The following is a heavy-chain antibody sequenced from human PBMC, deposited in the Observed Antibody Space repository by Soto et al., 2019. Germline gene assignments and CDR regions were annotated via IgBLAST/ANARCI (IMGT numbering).Heavy chain of an antibody. D-gene: IGHD1-26*01. V-gene: IGHV1-3*01. CDR1: GNTFRNYA. CDR3: ASGSGTYSPDY. Sequence: ASMKVSCKASGNTFRNYAIHWVRQAPGQRLEWMGWINAGNGNTKYSQKFQGRVTITRDTSTSAAYMELSSLRPEDTAVYYCASGSGTYSPDYWGQGTLVTVSS. J-gene: IGHJ4*02. CDR2: INAGNGNT.